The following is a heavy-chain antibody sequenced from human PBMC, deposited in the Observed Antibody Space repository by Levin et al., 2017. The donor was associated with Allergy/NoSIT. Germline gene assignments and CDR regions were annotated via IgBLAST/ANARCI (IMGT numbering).Heavy chain of an antibody. CDR2: ISSNGGST. J-gene: IGHJ5*02. Sequence: QPGGSLRLSCSASGFTFSSYAMHWVRQAPGKGLEYVSAISSNGGSTYYADSVKGRFTISRDSSKNTLYLQMSSLRAEDTAVYYCVKSSSGWPGTGWFDPWGQGTLVTVSS. CDR3: VKSSSGWPGTGWFDP. D-gene: IGHD6-19*01. CDR1: GFTFSSYA. V-gene: IGHV3-64D*06.